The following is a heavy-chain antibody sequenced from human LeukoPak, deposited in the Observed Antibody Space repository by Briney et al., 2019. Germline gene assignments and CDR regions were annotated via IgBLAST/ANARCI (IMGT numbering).Heavy chain of an antibody. CDR3: ARRLTQYDCFDP. CDR1: ADSVSNNGVT. CDR2: TYYRSTWYN. Sequence: SQILSLTCTIAADSVSNNGVTWNWIRQSPSRGLESLGRTYYRSTWYNDYAVSVRGRITVNPDTSKNQFSLHLNSVTPEDTAVYYCARRLTQYDCFDPWGQGILVTVSS. J-gene: IGHJ5*02. V-gene: IGHV6-1*01. D-gene: IGHD2-2*01.